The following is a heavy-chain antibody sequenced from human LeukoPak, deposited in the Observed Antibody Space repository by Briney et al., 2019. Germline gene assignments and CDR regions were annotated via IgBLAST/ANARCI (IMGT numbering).Heavy chain of an antibody. CDR1: GFTFSNNL. Sequence: PGGSLRLSCAASGFTFSNNLMHWVRQAPGKGLVWVSRINSDGSTTTYADSVKGRFTISRDNAKNTLYLQMNSLRAEDTAVYYCARGYIYGYDCWGQGALVTVSS. CDR3: ARGYIYGYDC. V-gene: IGHV3-74*01. J-gene: IGHJ4*02. D-gene: IGHD5-18*01. CDR2: INSDGSTT.